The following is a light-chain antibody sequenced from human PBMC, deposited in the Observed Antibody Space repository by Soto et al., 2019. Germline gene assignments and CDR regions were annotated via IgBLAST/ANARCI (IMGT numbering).Light chain of an antibody. CDR1: SSNIGSTT. V-gene: IGLV1-44*01. CDR3: AAWDDSLNGVV. J-gene: IGLJ2*01. CDR2: YNN. Sequence: QYVLTQPPSTSGTPGQRVTISCSGASSNIGSTTGNWYQHLPGTAPKLLIYYNNQRPSGVSDRFSGSRTGTSTSLAITGLQSGDDAYYYCAAWDDSLNGVVFGGGTKLTVL.